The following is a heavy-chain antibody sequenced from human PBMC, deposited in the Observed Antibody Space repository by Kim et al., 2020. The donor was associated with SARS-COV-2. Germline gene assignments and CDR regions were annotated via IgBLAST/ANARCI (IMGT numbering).Heavy chain of an antibody. CDR1: GYTFTSYA. CDR2: INTNTGNP. V-gene: IGHV7-4-1*02. CDR3: ARETVLRYFDWVNMDV. J-gene: IGHJ6*03. D-gene: IGHD3-9*01. Sequence: ASVKVSCKASGYTFTSYAMNWVRQAPGQGLEWMGWINTNTGNPTYAQGFTGRFVFSLDTSVSTAYLQISSLKAEDTAVYYCARETVLRYFDWVNMDVWGKGTTVTVSS.